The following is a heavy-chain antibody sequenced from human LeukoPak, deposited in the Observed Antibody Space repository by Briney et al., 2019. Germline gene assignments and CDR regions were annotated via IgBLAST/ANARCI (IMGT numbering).Heavy chain of an antibody. Sequence: GGSLRLSCAASGFRFNSYGMTWVRLAPGKGLEWVSAISAGGDRTCYADAVKGRFTISRDNTKNSLYLQMNSLRAEDTAVYYCAGGNYFDHWGQGTLVTVSS. D-gene: IGHD1-26*01. V-gene: IGHV3-23*01. CDR3: AGGNYFDH. J-gene: IGHJ4*02. CDR1: GFRFNSYG. CDR2: ISAGGDRT.